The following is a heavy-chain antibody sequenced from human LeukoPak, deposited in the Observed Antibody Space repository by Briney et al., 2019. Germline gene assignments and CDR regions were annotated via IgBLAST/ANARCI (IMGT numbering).Heavy chain of an antibody. CDR3: AKDSLSTVTVTPSY. J-gene: IGHJ4*02. CDR2: ISGSGGST. D-gene: IGHD4-17*01. CDR1: GFTFSSYA. Sequence: GGSLRLSSAASGFTFSSYAMSWVRLAPGKGLEWVSAISGSGGSTYYADSVKGRFTISRDNSKNTLYLQMNSLRAEDTAVYYCAKDSLSTVTVTPSYWGQGTLVTVSS. V-gene: IGHV3-23*01.